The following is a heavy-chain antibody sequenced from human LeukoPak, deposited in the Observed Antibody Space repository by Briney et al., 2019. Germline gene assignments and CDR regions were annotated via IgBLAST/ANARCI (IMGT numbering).Heavy chain of an antibody. CDR1: GYSISSGYY. CDR2: IYHSGST. J-gene: IGHJ6*03. V-gene: IGHV4-38-2*02. D-gene: IGHD4-17*01. Sequence: PSETLSLTCTVSGYSISSGYYWGWIRQPPGKGLEWIGSIYHSGSTNYNPSLKSRVTISVDTSKNQFSLKLSSVTAADTAVYYCASNYGFGYYYMDVWGKGTTVTVSS. CDR3: ASNYGFGYYYMDV.